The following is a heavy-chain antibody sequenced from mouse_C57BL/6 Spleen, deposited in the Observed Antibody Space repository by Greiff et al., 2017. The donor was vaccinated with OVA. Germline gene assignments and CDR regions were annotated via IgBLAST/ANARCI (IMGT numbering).Heavy chain of an antibody. V-gene: IGHV1-5*01. CDR1: GYTFTSYW. CDR3: TRLYYSNYDYYAMDY. Sequence: VQLKQSGTVLARPGASVKMSCKTSGYTFTSYWMHWVKQRPGQGLEWIGAIYPGNSDTSYNQKFKGKAKLTAVTSASTAYMELSSLTNEDSAVYYCTRLYYSNYDYYAMDYWGQGTSVTVSS. J-gene: IGHJ4*01. D-gene: IGHD2-5*01. CDR2: IYPGNSDT.